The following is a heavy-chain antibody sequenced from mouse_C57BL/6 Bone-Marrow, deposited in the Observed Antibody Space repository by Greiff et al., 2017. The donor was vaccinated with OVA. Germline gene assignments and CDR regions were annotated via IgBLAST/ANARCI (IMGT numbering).Heavy chain of an antibody. CDR2: IYPRSGNT. V-gene: IGHV1-81*01. D-gene: IGHD1-1*01. J-gene: IGHJ1*03. Sequence: QVQLQQSGAELARPGASVKLSCKASGYTLTSYGISWVKQRTGQGLEWIGEIYPRSGNTYYNEKFKGKATLTADKSSSTAYMELRSLTSEDSAVYFCARDYYGSRFVWGTGTTVTVSS. CDR3: ARDYYGSRFV. CDR1: GYTLTSYG.